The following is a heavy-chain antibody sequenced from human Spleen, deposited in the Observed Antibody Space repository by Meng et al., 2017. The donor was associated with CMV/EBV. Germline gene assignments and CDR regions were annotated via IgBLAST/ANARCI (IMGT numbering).Heavy chain of an antibody. CDR1: GDSISSDY. V-gene: IGHV4-59*01. J-gene: IGHJ4*02. Sequence: GSLRLSCSVFGDSISSDYWSWIRQAPGKGLEWIGFIYYSGSSNYSPSLKSRVTISVETSKNQVSLKLSSVTAADTAVYYCARGRWVYFFDYWGQGTLVTVSS. D-gene: IGHD6-13*01. CDR3: ARGRWVYFFDY. CDR2: IYYSGSS.